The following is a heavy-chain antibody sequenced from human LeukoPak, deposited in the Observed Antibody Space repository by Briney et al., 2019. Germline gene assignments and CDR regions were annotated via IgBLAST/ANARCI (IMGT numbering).Heavy chain of an antibody. Sequence: GGSLRLSCAASGFTFTSYEMNWVRQAPGKGLEWVSYISSSGNDIYYADSVKGRFTISRDNAKNSLYLQMSSLRAEDTAVYYCAKEGSSKWLVPGFYYYYYMDVWGKGTTVTVSS. CDR1: GFTFTSYE. D-gene: IGHD6-19*01. CDR2: ISSSGNDI. J-gene: IGHJ6*03. CDR3: AKEGSSKWLVPGFYYYYYMDV. V-gene: IGHV3-48*03.